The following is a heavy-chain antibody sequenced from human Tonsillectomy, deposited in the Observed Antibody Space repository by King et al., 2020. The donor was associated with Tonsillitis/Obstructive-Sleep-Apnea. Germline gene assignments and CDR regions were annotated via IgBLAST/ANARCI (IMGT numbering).Heavy chain of an antibody. V-gene: IGHV1-69*06. CDR3: ARERYYYDSSGYYYDY. D-gene: IGHD3-22*01. CDR1: GGTFSSYA. CDR2: IIPIFGTA. Sequence: VQLVQSGAEVKKPGSSVKVSCKASGGTFSSYAISWVRQAPGQGLAWMGGIIPIFGTANYAQKFPGRVTITADKSTSTAYMERCSLRSEDTAVYYCARERYYYDSSGYYYDYWGQGTLVTVSS. J-gene: IGHJ4*02.